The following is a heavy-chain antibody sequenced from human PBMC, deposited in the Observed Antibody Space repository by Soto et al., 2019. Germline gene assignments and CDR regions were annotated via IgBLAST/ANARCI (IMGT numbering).Heavy chain of an antibody. Sequence: QVLLVQSGAEVKKPGSSVKVSCKASGGTFSSYAISWVRQAPGQGLEWMGGIIPIFGTANYAQKFQGRVTITADESTSTAYMELSSLRSEDTAVYYCARAYYYDSSGKHDAFDIWGQGTMVTVSS. J-gene: IGHJ3*02. D-gene: IGHD3-22*01. V-gene: IGHV1-69*01. CDR3: ARAYYYDSSGKHDAFDI. CDR1: GGTFSSYA. CDR2: IIPIFGTA.